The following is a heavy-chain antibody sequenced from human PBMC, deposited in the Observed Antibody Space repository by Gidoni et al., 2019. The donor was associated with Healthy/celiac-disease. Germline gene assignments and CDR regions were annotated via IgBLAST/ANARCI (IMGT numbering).Heavy chain of an antibody. D-gene: IGHD2-21*01. Sequence: QVQLQQWGAGLLKPSETLSLTCAVSGGSFSGYYWSWLRQPPGKGLEWIGEINHSGSTNYNPSLKSRVTISVDTSKNQFSLKLSSVTAADTAVYYCARDSPEHIVVVGEFDPWGQGTLVTVSS. J-gene: IGHJ5*02. CDR3: ARDSPEHIVVVGEFDP. V-gene: IGHV4-34*01. CDR1: GGSFSGYY. CDR2: INHSGST.